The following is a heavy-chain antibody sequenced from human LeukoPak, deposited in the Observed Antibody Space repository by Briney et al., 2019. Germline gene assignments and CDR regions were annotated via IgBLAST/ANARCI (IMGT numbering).Heavy chain of an antibody. J-gene: IGHJ4*02. CDR3: AREKVRAGGNDY. V-gene: IGHV1-69*04. CDR2: IIPILGIA. D-gene: IGHD3-10*01. Sequence: ASVKVSCKASGGTFSSYAISWVRQAPGQGLEWMGRIIPILGIANYAQKFQGRVTITADKSTSTAYMELSSLRSEDTAVYYCAREKVRAGGNDYWGQGTLVTVSS. CDR1: GGTFSSYA.